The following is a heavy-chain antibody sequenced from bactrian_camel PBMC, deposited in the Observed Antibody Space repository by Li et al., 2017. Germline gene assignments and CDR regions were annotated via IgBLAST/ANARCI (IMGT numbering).Heavy chain of an antibody. J-gene: IGHJ6*01. CDR1: GYTYSSYC. V-gene: IGHV3S31*01. CDR3: VGQRDTGY. Sequence: VQLVESGGGSVQAGGSLRLSCAASGYTYSSYCMGWFRQAPGKEREGVAAADVDGAIIYADSVRGRFTISRDNVKNTLYLQMNSLKPEDTAVYYCVGQRDTGYWGQGTQVTVS. CDR2: ADVDGAII.